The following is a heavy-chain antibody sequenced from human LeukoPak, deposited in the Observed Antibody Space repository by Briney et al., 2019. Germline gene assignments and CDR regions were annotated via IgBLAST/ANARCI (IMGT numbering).Heavy chain of an antibody. J-gene: IGHJ4*02. CDR1: GGSISSSSYY. CDR2: IYYSGST. V-gene: IGHV4-39*01. D-gene: IGHD3-3*01. Sequence: PSETLSLTCTVSGGSISSSSYYWGWIRQPPGKGLEWIGSIYYSGSTYYNPSLKSRVTISVDTSKNQFSLKLSSVTAADTAVYYCARRRGTIFGVVIDYWGQGTLVTVSS. CDR3: ARRRGTIFGVVIDY.